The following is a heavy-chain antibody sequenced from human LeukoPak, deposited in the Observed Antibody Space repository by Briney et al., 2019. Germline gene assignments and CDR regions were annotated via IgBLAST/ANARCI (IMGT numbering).Heavy chain of an antibody. Sequence: PGGSLRLSCAASGFTFSSYGMHWVRQAPGKGLEWVAVISYDGSNKYYADSVKGRFTTSRDNSKNTLYLQMNSLRAEDTAVYYCAREQGPYYYYYYMDVWGKGTTVTVSS. CDR1: GFTFSSYG. V-gene: IGHV3-30*03. J-gene: IGHJ6*03. CDR2: ISYDGSNK. CDR3: AREQGPYYYYYYMDV.